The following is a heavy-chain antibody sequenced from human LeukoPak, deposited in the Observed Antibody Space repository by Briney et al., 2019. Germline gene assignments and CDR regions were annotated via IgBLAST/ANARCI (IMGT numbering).Heavy chain of an antibody. J-gene: IGHJ6*02. CDR3: ARIDILTGYSYYYYGLDV. D-gene: IGHD3-9*01. CDR1: GGSISSYY. Sequence: PSETLSLTCTVSGGSISSYYWSWIRQPPGKGLEWIGYIYYSGSTNYNPSLKSRVTISVDTSKNQFSLKLSSVTAADTAVYYCARIDILTGYSYYYYGLDVWGQGTTVTVSS. CDR2: IYYSGST. V-gene: IGHV4-59*01.